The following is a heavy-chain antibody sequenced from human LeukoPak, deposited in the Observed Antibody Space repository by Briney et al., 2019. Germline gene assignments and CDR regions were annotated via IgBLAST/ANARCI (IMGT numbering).Heavy chain of an antibody. CDR3: ARPASGWYLGFDY. Sequence: GGSLRLSCAASGFTFSSYWMSWVRQAPGKGLEWVANIKQEGSEKYYVDSVKGRFTISRDNAKNSLYLQMNSLRAEDTAVYFCARPASGWYLGFDYWGPGTLVTVSS. CDR2: IKQEGSEK. V-gene: IGHV3-7*01. D-gene: IGHD6-19*01. CDR1: GFTFSSYW. J-gene: IGHJ4*02.